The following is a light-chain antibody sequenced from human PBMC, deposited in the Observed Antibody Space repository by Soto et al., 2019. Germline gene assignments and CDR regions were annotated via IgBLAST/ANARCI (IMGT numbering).Light chain of an antibody. CDR1: SSDVGGYNY. V-gene: IGLV2-14*01. J-gene: IGLJ1*01. CDR3: SSYTSISTYV. Sequence: QSALTQPASVSGSPGQSITISCTGTSSDVGGYNYVSWYQQHPGKASKLMIYDVTNRPSGVSNRFSGSKSGNTASLTISGLQAEDEADYYCSSYTSISTYVFGTGTKVTVL. CDR2: DVT.